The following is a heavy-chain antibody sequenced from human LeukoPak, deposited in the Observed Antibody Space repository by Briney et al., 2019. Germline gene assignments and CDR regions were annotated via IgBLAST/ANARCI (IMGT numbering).Heavy chain of an antibody. CDR2: ISWDGGST. J-gene: IGHJ4*02. Sequence: GGSLRLSCAASGFTFDDYAMHWVRQAPGKGLEWVSLISWDGGSTYYADSLKGRFTISRDNAKNSLFLQMNSLRAEDTAVYYCARPRPGWSSVMPYFDYWGQGTLVTVSS. V-gene: IGHV3-43D*03. CDR1: GFTFDDYA. CDR3: ARPRPGWSSVMPYFDY. D-gene: IGHD3-16*01.